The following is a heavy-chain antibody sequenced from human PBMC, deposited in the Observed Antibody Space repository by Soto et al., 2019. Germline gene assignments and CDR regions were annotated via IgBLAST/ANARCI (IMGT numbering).Heavy chain of an antibody. CDR3: AKGGLTELWGGDWFDP. D-gene: IGHD3-16*01. CDR1: GFTFSSYA. Sequence: EVQLLESGGGLVQPGGSLRLSCAASGFTFSSYAMSWVRQAPGKGLEWVSAISGSGGSTYYADSVKGRFTISRDNSKNTLYLQMNSLRAEDTAVYYCAKGGLTELWGGDWFDPWGQGTLVTVSS. CDR2: ISGSGGST. J-gene: IGHJ5*02. V-gene: IGHV3-23*01.